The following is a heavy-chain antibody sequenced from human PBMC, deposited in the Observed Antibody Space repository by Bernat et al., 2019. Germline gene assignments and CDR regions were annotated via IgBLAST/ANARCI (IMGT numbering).Heavy chain of an antibody. V-gene: IGHV4-39*01. CDR2: IYYSGST. CDR1: GGSISSSSYY. J-gene: IGHJ5*02. Sequence: QLQLQESGPGLVKPSETLSLTCTVSGGSISSSSYYWGWIRQPPGKGLEWIGSIYYSGSTYYNPSLKSRVTISVDTSKSQFFLKLSSGTAADTAVYYGARHSGLGSGLLPWGQGTLVTVSS. D-gene: IGHD3-22*01. CDR3: ARHSGLGSGLLP.